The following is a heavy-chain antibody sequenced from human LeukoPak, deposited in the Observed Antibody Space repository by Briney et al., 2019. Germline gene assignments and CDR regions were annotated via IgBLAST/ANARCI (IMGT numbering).Heavy chain of an antibody. J-gene: IGHJ3*02. CDR1: GFTFSDYS. CDR2: ITGSGRGT. D-gene: IGHD4-17*01. Sequence: GGSLRLACAASGFTFSDYSMSWIRQAPGKGLEWVSSITGSGRGTYYADSVKGRFSVSRDNSQNTVFLHMNSPRADDTALYYCSKDPNGDYVGAFDMWGPGTMVTVSS. V-gene: IGHV3-23*01. CDR3: SKDPNGDYVGAFDM.